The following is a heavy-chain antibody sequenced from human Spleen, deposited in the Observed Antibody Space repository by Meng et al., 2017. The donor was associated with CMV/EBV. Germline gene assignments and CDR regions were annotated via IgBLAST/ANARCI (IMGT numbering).Heavy chain of an antibody. V-gene: IGHV1-18*01. Sequence: ASVKVSCKASGYTFTSYDINWVRQATGQGLEWMGWISAYNGNTNHAQKFQGRVTMTIDTSTRTAYMELRSLTSDDTAVYYCTRNYYYGSGYYYGMDVWGQGTTVTVSS. D-gene: IGHD3-10*01. CDR3: TRNYYYGSGYYYGMDV. J-gene: IGHJ6*02. CDR2: ISAYNGNT. CDR1: GYTFTSYD.